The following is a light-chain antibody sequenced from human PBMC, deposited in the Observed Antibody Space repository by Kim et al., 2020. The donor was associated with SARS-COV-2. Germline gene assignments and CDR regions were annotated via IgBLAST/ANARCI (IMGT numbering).Light chain of an antibody. Sequence: SYELTQPPSVSVAPGKTARITCGGNNIGSKSMYWYQQKPGQAPVLVIYYDSDRPSGIPERFSGSNSGNTATLTISRVEAGDEADYYCQVWDSSSDHPVFG. CDR2: YDS. CDR1: NIGSKS. J-gene: IGLJ3*02. CDR3: QVWDSSSDHPV. V-gene: IGLV3-21*04.